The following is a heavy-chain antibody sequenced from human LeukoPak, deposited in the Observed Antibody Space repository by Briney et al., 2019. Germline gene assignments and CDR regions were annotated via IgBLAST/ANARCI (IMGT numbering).Heavy chain of an antibody. V-gene: IGHV4-34*01. CDR1: GGSFSGYY. CDR2: INHSGST. CDR3: AVDCGGDCYTSDY. Sequence: SETLSLTCAVYGGSFSGYYWSWIRQPPGKGLEWIGEINHSGSTNYNPSLKSRVTISVDTSKNQFSLKLSSATAADTAVYYCAVDCGGDCYTSDYWGQGTLVTVSS. J-gene: IGHJ4*02. D-gene: IGHD2-21*02.